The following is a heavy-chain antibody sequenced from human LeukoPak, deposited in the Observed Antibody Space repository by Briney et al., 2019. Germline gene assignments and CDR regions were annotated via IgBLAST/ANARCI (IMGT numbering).Heavy chain of an antibody. CDR3: ATSYGLYYYYGMDV. CDR2: INTKSGGT. Sequence: GAPVKVSCKASGYTFTDYYMHWVRQAPGQGLEWMGWINTKSGGTNYAQKFQGRVTMTRDTSISTAYMELSRLRSDDTAVYYCATSYGLYYYYGMDVWGQGTTVTVSS. J-gene: IGHJ6*02. CDR1: GYTFTDYY. V-gene: IGHV1-2*02. D-gene: IGHD3-16*01.